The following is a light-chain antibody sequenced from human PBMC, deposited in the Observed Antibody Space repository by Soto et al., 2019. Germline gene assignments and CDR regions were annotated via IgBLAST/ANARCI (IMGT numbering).Light chain of an antibody. J-gene: IGKJ2*01. V-gene: IGKV1-39*01. CDR2: AAS. CDR1: QSISTY. CDR3: QQSYTIPYT. Sequence: EIQMTQSTSSLPASVGDRVTLTCRASQSISTYLNWYQQKPGKAPKLLIYAASSLQSGVPSRLSGSGSGTDFTLTISSLQPEDFATYYCQQSYTIPYTFGQGTKLEIK.